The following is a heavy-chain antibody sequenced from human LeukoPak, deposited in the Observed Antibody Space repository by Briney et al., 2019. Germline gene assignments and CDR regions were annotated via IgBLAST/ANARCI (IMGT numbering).Heavy chain of an antibody. Sequence: PGESLRLSCTASKLTFSSYNLHWVRQAPGKGLEWVSSISSSGSYVHYIDSVKGRFTISRDDAQNSLFLQMKGLRAEDTAVYYCAREVGTMVRGAPDVTFDPWGQGTLVTVSS. J-gene: IGHJ5*02. CDR3: AREVGTMVRGAPDVTFDP. D-gene: IGHD3-10*01. CDR1: KLTFSSYN. CDR2: ISSSGSYV. V-gene: IGHV3-21*06.